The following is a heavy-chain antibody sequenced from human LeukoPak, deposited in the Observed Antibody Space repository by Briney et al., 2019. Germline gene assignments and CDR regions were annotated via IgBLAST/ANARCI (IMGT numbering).Heavy chain of an antibody. CDR3: ARDITYSSIMITFGGVLLAMDV. Sequence: ASVKVSCKASGYTFTGYYMHWVRQAPGQGLEWMGWINPNSGGTNYAQKFQGRVTMTRDTSISTAYMELSRLRSDDTAVYYCARDITYSSIMITFGGVLLAMDVWGKGTTVTVSS. J-gene: IGHJ6*03. CDR1: GYTFTGYY. V-gene: IGHV1-2*02. D-gene: IGHD3-16*01. CDR2: INPNSGGT.